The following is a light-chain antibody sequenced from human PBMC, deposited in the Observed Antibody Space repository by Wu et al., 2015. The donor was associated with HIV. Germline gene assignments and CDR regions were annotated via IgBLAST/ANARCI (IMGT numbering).Light chain of an antibody. Sequence: DIQMTQSPSSLSASVGDRVTISCQASQDISDHLNWYQQKVGKAPKLLIYDTSNLEAGVPSGLSGSGSGTNFTFTISSLQPEHIATYYCQQYENLPVTFGGGTKGGDQT. CDR3: QQYENLPVT. CDR1: QDISDH. J-gene: IGKJ4*01. CDR2: DTS. V-gene: IGKV1-33*01.